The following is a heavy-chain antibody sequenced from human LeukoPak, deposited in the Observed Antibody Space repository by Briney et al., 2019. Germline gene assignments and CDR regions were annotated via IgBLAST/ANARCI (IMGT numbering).Heavy chain of an antibody. CDR2: ISYDGSNK. D-gene: IGHD2-21*02. J-gene: IGHJ4*02. CDR3: ARDVKNPIVVVTATAPFDY. V-gene: IGHV3-30-3*01. Sequence: GGSLRLSCAASGFTLSSYAVHWVRQAPGKGLEWVAVISYDGSNKYYAASVKGRFTISRDNSKNTLYLQMNSLRAEDTAVYYCARDVKNPIVVVTATAPFDYWGQGTLVTVSS. CDR1: GFTLSSYA.